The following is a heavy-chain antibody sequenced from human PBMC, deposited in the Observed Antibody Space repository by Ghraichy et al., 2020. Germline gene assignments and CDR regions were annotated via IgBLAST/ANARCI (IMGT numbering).Heavy chain of an antibody. CDR2: INNRGKS. J-gene: IGHJ3*02. CDR1: GGSFTGYY. Sequence: SETLSLTCAVYGGSFTGYYWSWIRQPPGKGLEWIGEINNRGKSNFNPSLKSRVTMSGDTSKNQFSLRLTSVTAADTAVYYCARHITGNRAFDIWGQGTMVTVSS. CDR3: ARHITGNRAFDI. D-gene: IGHD1-20*01. V-gene: IGHV4-34*01.